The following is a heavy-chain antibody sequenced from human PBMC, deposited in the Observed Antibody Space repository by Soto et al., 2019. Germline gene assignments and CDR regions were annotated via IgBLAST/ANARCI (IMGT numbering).Heavy chain of an antibody. V-gene: IGHV1-24*01. D-gene: IGHD1-1*01. CDR3: ATKNDSPHDY. CDR2: INAGDGET. CDR1: GYTFTAYA. Sequence: ASVKVSCKASGYTFTAYAIHWVRQAPGKGLEWMAWINAGDGETKYAQKFQGRVTMTGDTSTDTAYMELSSLRSEDTAVYYCATKNDSPHDYWGQGTLVTVSS. J-gene: IGHJ4*02.